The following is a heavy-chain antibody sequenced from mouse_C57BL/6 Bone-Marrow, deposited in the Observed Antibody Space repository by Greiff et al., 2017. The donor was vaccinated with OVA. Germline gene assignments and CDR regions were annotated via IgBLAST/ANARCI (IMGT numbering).Heavy chain of an antibody. CDR3: TRSYSNYYAMDY. D-gene: IGHD2-5*01. CDR1: GYTFTDYE. V-gene: IGHV1-15*01. CDR2: IDPETSGT. Sequence: QVQLQQSGAELVRPGASVTLSCKASGYTFTDYEMHWVKQTPVHGLEWIGAIDPETSGTAYNQKFKGKAILTADTSSSTAYMELRSLTSEDSAVYYCTRSYSNYYAMDYWGQGTSVTVSS. J-gene: IGHJ4*01.